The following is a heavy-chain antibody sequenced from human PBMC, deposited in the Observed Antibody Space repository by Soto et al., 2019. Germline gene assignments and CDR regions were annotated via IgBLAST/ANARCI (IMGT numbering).Heavy chain of an antibody. D-gene: IGHD5-12*01. CDR3: AKSPISGYDIDY. CDR1: GFTFGSYA. CDR2: ISGSGGST. V-gene: IGHV3-23*01. Sequence: EVQLLESGGGLVQPGGSLRLSCAASGFTFGSYAMSWVRQAPGKGLEWVSTISGSGGSTYYADSVKGRFTISRDNSKNTLYLQMNSLRAEDTAVYYCAKSPISGYDIDYWGQGTLVTVSS. J-gene: IGHJ4*02.